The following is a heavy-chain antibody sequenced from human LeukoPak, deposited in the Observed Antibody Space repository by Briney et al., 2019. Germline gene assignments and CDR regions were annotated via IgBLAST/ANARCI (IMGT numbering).Heavy chain of an antibody. J-gene: IGHJ4*02. CDR2: IYDSGST. Sequence: SETLSPTCTVSGGSINSYYWSWIRQPPGKGLEWIGYIYDSGSTNYNPSLKSRVTISVDTSKNQFSLKLTSVTAADTAVYYCASSYSCSWFRFDYCGQGTLVTVSS. V-gene: IGHV4-59*01. CDR3: ASSYSCSWFRFDY. CDR1: GGSINSYY. D-gene: IGHD6-13*01.